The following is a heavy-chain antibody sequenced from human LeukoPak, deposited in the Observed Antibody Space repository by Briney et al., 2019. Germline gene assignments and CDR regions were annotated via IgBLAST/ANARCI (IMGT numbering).Heavy chain of an antibody. CDR1: GFTFSSYG. CDR2: ICDSGGSK. Sequence: GGSLRLSCAGSGFTFSSYGVSWVRQAPGKGLEWVSSICDSGGSKNYADSVKGRFTISRDNSKNTLYLQMTSLRLDDTAEYYCAKLKAEDYGYSGQGTLVSVSS. V-gene: IGHV3-23*01. D-gene: IGHD4-17*01. CDR3: AKLKAEDYGY. J-gene: IGHJ4*02.